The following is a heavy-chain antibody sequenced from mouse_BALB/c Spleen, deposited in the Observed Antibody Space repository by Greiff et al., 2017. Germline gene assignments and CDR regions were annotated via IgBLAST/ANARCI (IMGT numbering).Heavy chain of an antibody. CDR2: INPSTGYT. J-gene: IGHJ1*01. Sequence: QVQLQQSGAELAKPGASVKMSCKASGYTFTSYWMHWVKQRPGQGLEWIGYINPSTGYTEYTQKFKDKATLTADKSSSTAYMQLSSLTSEDSAVYYCARFYGNFYWYFDVWGAGTTVTVSS. D-gene: IGHD2-1*01. CDR3: ARFYGNFYWYFDV. V-gene: IGHV1-7*01. CDR1: GYTFTSYW.